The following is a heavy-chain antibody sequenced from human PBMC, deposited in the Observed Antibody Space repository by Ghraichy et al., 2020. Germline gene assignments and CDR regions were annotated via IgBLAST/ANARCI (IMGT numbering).Heavy chain of an antibody. Sequence: GALRLSCAASGFTFSSYAMSWVRQAPGKGLEWVSAISGSGGSTYYADSVKGRFTISRDNSKNTLYLQMNSLRAEDTAVYYCAKLDGIAVDSNFDYWGQGTLVTVSS. V-gene: IGHV3-23*01. J-gene: IGHJ4*02. CDR3: AKLDGIAVDSNFDY. CDR1: GFTFSSYA. CDR2: ISGSGGST. D-gene: IGHD6-19*01.